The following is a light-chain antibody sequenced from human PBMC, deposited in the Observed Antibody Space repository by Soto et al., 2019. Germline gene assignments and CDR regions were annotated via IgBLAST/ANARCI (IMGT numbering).Light chain of an antibody. CDR1: QSISSW. CDR2: KAS. Sequence: DIQMTQSPSTLSASVGDRVTITCRASQSISSWLAWYQQKPGKAPKVLIYKASSLESGVPSRFSGSGSGTEFTLTISSLQPDDFATYYCQQYSSYSRYTFGQGTKLEIK. CDR3: QQYSSYSRYT. J-gene: IGKJ2*01. V-gene: IGKV1-5*03.